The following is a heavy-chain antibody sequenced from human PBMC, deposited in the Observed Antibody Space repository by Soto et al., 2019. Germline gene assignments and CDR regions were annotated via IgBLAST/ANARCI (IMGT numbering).Heavy chain of an antibody. Sequence: GGSLRLSCAASGFTFSSYSMNWVRQAPGKGLEWVSSISSSSSYIYYADSVKGRFTISRDNAKNSLYLQMNSLGAEDTAVYYCARVGIWGGGLDYWGQGTLVTVSS. CDR3: ARVGIWGGGLDY. V-gene: IGHV3-21*01. CDR1: GFTFSSYS. CDR2: ISSSSSYI. J-gene: IGHJ4*02. D-gene: IGHD3-16*01.